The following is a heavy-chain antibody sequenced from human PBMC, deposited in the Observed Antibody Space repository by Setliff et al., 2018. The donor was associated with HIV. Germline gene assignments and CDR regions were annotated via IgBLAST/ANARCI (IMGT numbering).Heavy chain of an antibody. CDR2: FDPEDGET. CDR3: ATVRRYYYDSSGQEYFQH. V-gene: IGHV1-24*01. CDR1: EYTLSDLS. D-gene: IGHD3-22*01. Sequence: GASVKVSCKVFEYTLSDLSIHWVRQAPGQGLEWMGGFDPEDGETNYAQKYQGRVTMNEDTSPDTAYMELSSLRSEDTAVYYCATVRRYYYDSSGQEYFQHWGQGTLVTVSS. J-gene: IGHJ1*01.